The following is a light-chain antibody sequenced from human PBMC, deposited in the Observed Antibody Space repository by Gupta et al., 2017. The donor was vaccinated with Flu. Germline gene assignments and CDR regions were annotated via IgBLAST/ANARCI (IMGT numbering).Light chain of an antibody. CDR1: QSVGSD. V-gene: IGKV3-15*01. Sequence: EIVMTQSPATLSVSPGERATLSCRASQSVGSDLAWYQQKPGQAPRFLIYDASTRATGVPARFSGSGSGTEFSLTISSLQSEDSAVYYCQQYNKWPPLTFGGGTKVEIK. CDR2: DAS. CDR3: QQYNKWPPLT. J-gene: IGKJ4*01.